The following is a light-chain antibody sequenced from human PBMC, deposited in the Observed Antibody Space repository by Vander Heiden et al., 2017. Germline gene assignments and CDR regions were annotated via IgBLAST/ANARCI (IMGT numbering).Light chain of an antibody. CDR1: QSLFFRYDDKNY. Sequence: VMTQSPDSLAVSLGERATITCRSSQSLFFRYDDKNYLAWFQQKVGQPPKQLIYWASFREPGVPDRFIGSGSGTDFALTISSLQPEDVAVYYCQQYYSTPWTFGQGTKVEVK. CDR2: WAS. J-gene: IGKJ1*01. CDR3: QQYYSTPWT. V-gene: IGKV4-1*01.